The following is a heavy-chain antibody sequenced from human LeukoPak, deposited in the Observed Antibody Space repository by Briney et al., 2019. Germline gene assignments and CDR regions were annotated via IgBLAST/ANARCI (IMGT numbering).Heavy chain of an antibody. CDR2: ISGSGGST. V-gene: IGHV3-23*01. CDR3: TTDGVGVEGATYDN. Sequence: GGSLRLSCAASGFTFSSYAMSWVRQAPGKGLEWVSAISGSGGSTYYADSVKGRFTISRDNSKNTLYLQMNSLRAEDTAVYYCTTDGVGVEGATYDNWGQGTLVSVSS. CDR1: GFTFSSYA. D-gene: IGHD1-26*01. J-gene: IGHJ4*02.